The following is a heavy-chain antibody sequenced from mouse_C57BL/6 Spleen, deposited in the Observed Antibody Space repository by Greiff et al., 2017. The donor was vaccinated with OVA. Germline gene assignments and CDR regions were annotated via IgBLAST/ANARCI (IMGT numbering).Heavy chain of an antibody. V-gene: IGHV1-50*01. CDR2: IDPSDSYT. D-gene: IGHD1-1*01. CDR1: GYTFTSYW. Sequence: QLQQSGAELVKPGASVKLSCKASGYTFTSYWMQWVKQRPGQGLEWIGEIDPSDSYTNYNQKFKGKATLTVDTSSSTAYMQLSSLTSEDSAVYYCARRRLNYYGSSYEGYFDVWGTGTTVTVSS. J-gene: IGHJ1*03. CDR3: ARRRLNYYGSSYEGYFDV.